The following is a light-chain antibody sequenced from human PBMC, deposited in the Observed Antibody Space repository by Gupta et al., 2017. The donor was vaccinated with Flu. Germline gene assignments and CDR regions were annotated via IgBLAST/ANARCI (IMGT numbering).Light chain of an antibody. CDR3: CSYAGSDLYV. Sequence: ITTSSTGTSSDVGRFNVVSCYQQPPGNPTKLIIYEDRKRSAGVSNRFAGAKSGNTASLTISGLQAEDDAYYFCCSYAGSDLYVFGTGTTVTIL. CDR2: EDR. CDR1: SSDVGRFNV. V-gene: IGLV2-23*01. J-gene: IGLJ1*01.